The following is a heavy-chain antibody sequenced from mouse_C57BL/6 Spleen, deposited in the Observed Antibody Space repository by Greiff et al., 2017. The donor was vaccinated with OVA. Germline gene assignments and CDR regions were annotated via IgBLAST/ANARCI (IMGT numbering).Heavy chain of an antibody. J-gene: IGHJ4*01. CDR3: VGQGENYYGNYKDYAMDY. V-gene: IGHV10-1*01. CDR2: IRSKSNNYAT. D-gene: IGHD2-1*01. Sequence: EVKLVESGGGLVQPKGSLKLSCAASGFSFNTYAMNWVRQAPGKGLEWVARIRSKSNNYATYYADSVKDRFTISRDDSESMLYLQMNNLKTEDTAMYYCVGQGENYYGNYKDYAMDYWGQGTSVTVSS. CDR1: GFSFNTYA.